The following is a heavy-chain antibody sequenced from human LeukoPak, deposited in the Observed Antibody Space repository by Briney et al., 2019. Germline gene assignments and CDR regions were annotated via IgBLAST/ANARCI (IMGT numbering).Heavy chain of an antibody. CDR3: AKGRHDYSNYGAFDI. V-gene: IGHV3-23*01. CDR1: GFTFRSYA. CDR2: ISGSGGST. D-gene: IGHD4-11*01. J-gene: IGHJ3*02. Sequence: TGGSLRLSCAVSGFTFRSYAMSWVRQAPGKGLEWVSAISGSGGSTYYADSVKGRFTISRDNSKNTLYLQMNSLRAEDTAVYYCAKGRHDYSNYGAFDIWGQGTMVTVSS.